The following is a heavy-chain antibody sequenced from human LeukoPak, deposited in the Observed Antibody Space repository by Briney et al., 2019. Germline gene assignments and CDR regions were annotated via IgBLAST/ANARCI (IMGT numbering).Heavy chain of an antibody. V-gene: IGHV3-23*01. CDR2: ISGSGGST. CDR1: GFTFSSYA. CDR3: AKVLTPYQQHGFDY. Sequence: PGASLRLSCAASGFTFSSYAMRWVRQAPGKGLEWVPAISGSGGSTYYADSVKGRFTISRDNSKNTLYLQMNSLRAEDTAVYYCAKVLTPYQQHGFDYWGQGTLVTVSS. J-gene: IGHJ4*02. D-gene: IGHD2-2*01.